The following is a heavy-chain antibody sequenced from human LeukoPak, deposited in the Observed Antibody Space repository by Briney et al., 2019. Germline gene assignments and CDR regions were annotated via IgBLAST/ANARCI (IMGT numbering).Heavy chain of an antibody. V-gene: IGHV3-23*01. CDR1: GFTFSSYA. CDR3: AKSPYIASHIDFDY. CDR2: VSGSGDST. J-gene: IGHJ4*02. D-gene: IGHD3-16*01. Sequence: PGGSLRLSCAASGFTFSSYAMSWVRQAPGKGLEWVSTVSGSGDSTCADSVKGRFTISRDNSKSTLYLQMNSLRAEDTAVYYCAKSPYIASHIDFDYWGQGTLATVSS.